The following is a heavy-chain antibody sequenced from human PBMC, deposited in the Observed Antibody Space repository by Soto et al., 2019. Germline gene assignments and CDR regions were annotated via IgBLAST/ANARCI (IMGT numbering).Heavy chain of an antibody. CDR2: IIPILGIA. CDR1: GGTFSSYT. D-gene: IGHD2-15*01. V-gene: IGHV1-69*02. CDR3: ARGTQYCSGGSCYVY. Sequence: SVKVSCKASGGTFSSYTISWVRQAPGQGLEWMGRIIPILGIANYAQKFQGRVTITADKSTSTAYMELSSLRSEDTAVYYCARGTQYCSGGSCYVYWGQGTLVTVSS. J-gene: IGHJ4*02.